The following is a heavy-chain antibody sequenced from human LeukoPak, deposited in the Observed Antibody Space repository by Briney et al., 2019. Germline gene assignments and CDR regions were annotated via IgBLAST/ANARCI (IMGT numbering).Heavy chain of an antibody. J-gene: IGHJ6*02. D-gene: IGHD3-16*01. CDR3: ARDREGDYEYYYYGMDV. CDR2: ISSSSSYI. V-gene: IGHV3-21*01. CDR1: GFTFSSYT. Sequence: PGGSLRLSCAASGFTFSSYTMNWVRQAPGKGLEWVSSISSSSSYIYYADPMKGRFTISRDNAKNSLYLQMNSLRAEDTAVYYCARDREGDYEYYYYGMDVWGQGTTVTVSS.